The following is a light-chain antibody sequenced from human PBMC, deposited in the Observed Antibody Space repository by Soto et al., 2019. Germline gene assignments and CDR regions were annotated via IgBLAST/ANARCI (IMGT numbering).Light chain of an antibody. J-gene: IGLJ1*01. CDR2: EVT. V-gene: IGLV2-23*02. CDR1: SSDVGSYDL. Sequence: QSVLTQPASVSGSPGQSITISCTGTSSDVGSYDLVSWYQQHPGKAPRLIIYEVTKRPSGVSNRFSGSKSGSTASLTFSGLQAEDEADYFCCSYAGVSTFVFGTGTKLTVL. CDR3: CSYAGVSTFV.